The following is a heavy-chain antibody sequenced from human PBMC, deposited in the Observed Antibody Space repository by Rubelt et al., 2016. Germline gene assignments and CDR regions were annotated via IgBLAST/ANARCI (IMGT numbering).Heavy chain of an antibody. CDR2: ISGSGGST. Sequence: EVQLLESGGGLVQPGGSLRLSCAASGFTFSSYAMSWVRQAPGKGPEWVSAISGSGGSTYYADSVKGRFTISRDNSKNTLYLQMNVLRAEDTAVYYCARDYDSRGYSPYVVSWGQGTVVTGSS. CDR3: ARDYDSRGYSPYVVS. J-gene: IGHJ4*02. CDR1: GFTFSSYA. D-gene: IGHD3-22*01. V-gene: IGHV3-23*01.